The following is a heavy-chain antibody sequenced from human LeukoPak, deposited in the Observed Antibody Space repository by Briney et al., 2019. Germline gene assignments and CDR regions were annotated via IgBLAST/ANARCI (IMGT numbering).Heavy chain of an antibody. Sequence: GGSLRLSCAASGFTVSSNYMSWVRQAPGKGLEWVSVIYSGGSTYYADSVKGRFTISRDNSKNTLYLQMNSLRAEDTAVYYCARSLEMATIFHAFDIWGQGTVVTVSS. V-gene: IGHV3-66*01. J-gene: IGHJ3*02. D-gene: IGHD5-24*01. CDR2: IYSGGST. CDR1: GFTVSSNY. CDR3: ARSLEMATIFHAFDI.